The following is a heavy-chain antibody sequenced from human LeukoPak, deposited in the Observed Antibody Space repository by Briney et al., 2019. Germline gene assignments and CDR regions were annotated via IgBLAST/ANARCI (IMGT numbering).Heavy chain of an antibody. V-gene: IGHV3-30*02. Sequence: GGSLRLSCAASGFTFSSYGMSWVRQAPGKGLEWVAFIRYDGSNKYYADSVKGRFTVSRDNSKNTLYLQMKSLRAEDTAVYYCAKGGGYEAQYYYYYLDVWGKGTTVTISS. CDR2: IRYDGSNK. J-gene: IGHJ6*03. D-gene: IGHD5-12*01. CDR1: GFTFSSYG. CDR3: AKGGGYEAQYYYYYLDV.